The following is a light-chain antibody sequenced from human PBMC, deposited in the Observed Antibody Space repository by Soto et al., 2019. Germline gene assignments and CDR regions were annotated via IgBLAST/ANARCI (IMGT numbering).Light chain of an antibody. CDR1: SRDVGGYNY. J-gene: IGLJ1*01. V-gene: IGLV2-14*01. CDR2: DVS. Sequence: QSALTQPASVSGSPGQSITISCTGTSRDVGGYNYVSWYQQHPGKAPKLMIYDVSNRPSGVSNRFSGSKSGNTASLTISGLHAEDEADYYCSSYTSSRAYVFGPGTKLTVL. CDR3: SSYTSSRAYV.